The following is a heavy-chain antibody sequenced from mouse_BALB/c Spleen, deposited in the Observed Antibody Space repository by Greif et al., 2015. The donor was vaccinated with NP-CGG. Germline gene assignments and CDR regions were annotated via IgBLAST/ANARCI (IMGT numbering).Heavy chain of an antibody. CDR1: GFTFSSYG. CDR3: ARHWLKYFDV. CDR2: ISSGGSYT. J-gene: IGHJ1*01. Sequence: EVKLVESGGGLVKPGGSLKLSCAASGFTFSSYGMSWVRQTPEKRLEWVATISSGGSYTYYPDSVKGRFTISRDNAKNNLYLQMSSLRSEDTALYYCARHWLKYFDVWGAGTTVTVSS. D-gene: IGHD1-2*01. V-gene: IGHV5-9-2*01.